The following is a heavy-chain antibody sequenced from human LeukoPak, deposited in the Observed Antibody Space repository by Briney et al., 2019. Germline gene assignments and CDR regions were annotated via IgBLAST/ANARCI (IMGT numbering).Heavy chain of an antibody. V-gene: IGHV3-11*01. CDR3: ASHSAWLPDAFGM. CDR1: GFTLSDYY. D-gene: IGHD6-19*01. J-gene: IGHJ3*02. Sequence: GGSLRLSCAASGFTLSDYYMSWIRQAPGKGLECVSYISSSGSIIYYAESVKGRFTIYRDNAMKSLYLQMNSLRAEDTAVYYCASHSAWLPDAFGMWGQGTMVTVSS. CDR2: ISSSGSII.